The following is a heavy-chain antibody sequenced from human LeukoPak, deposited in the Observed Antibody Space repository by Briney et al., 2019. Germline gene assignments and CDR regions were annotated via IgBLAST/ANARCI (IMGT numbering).Heavy chain of an antibody. J-gene: IGHJ5*02. V-gene: IGHV1-69*05. Sequence: SVKVSCKASGGTFISYAISWVRQAPGQGLEWMGGIIPIFGTANYAQKFQGRVTMTRDTSISTAYMELSRLRSDDTAVYYCARIPEYYYDSSGYYKDWFDPWGQGTLVTVSS. CDR1: GGTFISYA. CDR2: IIPIFGTA. D-gene: IGHD3-22*01. CDR3: ARIPEYYYDSSGYYKDWFDP.